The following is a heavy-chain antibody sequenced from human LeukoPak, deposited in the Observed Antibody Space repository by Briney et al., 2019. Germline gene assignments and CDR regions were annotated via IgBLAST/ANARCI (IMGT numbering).Heavy chain of an antibody. CDR3: ARRRELLRRGAFDI. Sequence: SETLSLTCAVYGGSFSGYYWSWIRQPPGKGLEWIGEINHSGSTNYNPSLKSRVTISVDTSKNQFSLKLSSVTAADTAVYYCARRRELLRRGAFDIWGQGTMVTVSS. J-gene: IGHJ3*02. D-gene: IGHD1-26*01. CDR1: GGSFSGYY. V-gene: IGHV4-34*01. CDR2: INHSGST.